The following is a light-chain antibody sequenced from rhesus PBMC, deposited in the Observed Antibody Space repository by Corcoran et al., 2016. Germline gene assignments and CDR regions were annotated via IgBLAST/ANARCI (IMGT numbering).Light chain of an antibody. J-gene: IGKJ4*01. V-gene: IGKV1-25*01. CDR2: KAS. Sequence: DIQMTQSPSSLSASVGDTVTITCRASQVISSYLAWYQQTPGKAPKVLIYKASTLQSGVPSRFSGSGSGTVFTLTISSLQPEDFATYYCQQHKSYPLTFGGGTKVEIK. CDR1: QVISSY. CDR3: QQHKSYPLT.